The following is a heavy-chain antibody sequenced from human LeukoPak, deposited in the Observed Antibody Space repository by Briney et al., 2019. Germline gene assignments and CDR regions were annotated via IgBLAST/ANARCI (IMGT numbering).Heavy chain of an antibody. Sequence: PGRSLSLSCAASGFTFSSYGMHWVRQAPGKGLVWVSRINSGESSTSNADSVKGRFTISRDNAKNTLYLQMNSLRAEDTAVDYWARSHDYGDFSFDYWGEGALFTV. CDR2: INSGESST. V-gene: IGHV3-74*01. CDR1: GFTFSSYG. CDR3: ARSHDYGDFSFDY. J-gene: IGHJ4*02. D-gene: IGHD4-17*01.